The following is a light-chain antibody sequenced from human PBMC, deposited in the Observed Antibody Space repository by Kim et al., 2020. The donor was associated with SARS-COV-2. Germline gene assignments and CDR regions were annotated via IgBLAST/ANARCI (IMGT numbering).Light chain of an antibody. J-gene: IGKJ1*01. V-gene: IGKV1-5*01. CDR3: QHYGT. Sequence: PRPESVADTPTIPCRASQGISRWLAWHHQKPGKAPKILIYDASSLESGVPSRFSGSGSGTEFTLTISSLQPDDFATYYCQHYGTFGQGTKVDIK. CDR2: DAS. CDR1: QGISRW.